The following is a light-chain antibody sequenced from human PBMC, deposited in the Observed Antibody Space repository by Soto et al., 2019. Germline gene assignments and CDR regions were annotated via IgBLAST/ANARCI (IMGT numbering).Light chain of an antibody. CDR2: GAS. CDR1: QTVSSSY. J-gene: IGKJ1*01. Sequence: EIELTQSPGTLSLSPGEGATLSCRASQTVSSSYLAWYQQKPSQAPRLLIYGASRRAAGIPDRFSGSGSGTDFTLTISRLEPEDFAVYYCQQYGSSVWSFGQGTRWIS. CDR3: QQYGSSVWS. V-gene: IGKV3-20*01.